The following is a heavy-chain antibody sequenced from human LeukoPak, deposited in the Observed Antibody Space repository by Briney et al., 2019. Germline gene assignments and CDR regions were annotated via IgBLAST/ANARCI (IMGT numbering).Heavy chain of an antibody. V-gene: IGHV3-23*01. D-gene: IGHD6-19*01. CDR3: AKAYHDSGCLIDY. CDR2: IRNNGATT. Sequence: GGSLRLSCAASGITFSSYAMTWVRQAPGKGLEWVASIRNNGATTDYADSVKGRFSIFRVNSKNTLYLQMNSLRAEDTAVYYCAKAYHDSGCLIDYWGQGTLVTVSS. CDR1: GITFSSYA. J-gene: IGHJ4*02.